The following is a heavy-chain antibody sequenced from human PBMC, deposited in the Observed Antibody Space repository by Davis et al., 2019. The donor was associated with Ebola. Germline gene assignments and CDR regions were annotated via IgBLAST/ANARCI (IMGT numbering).Heavy chain of an antibody. CDR1: GGSIISSSSY. J-gene: IGHJ4*02. CDR3: ARGRDHAKSGVY. CDR2: IYYSGIT. V-gene: IGHV4-39*01. D-gene: IGHD1-14*01. Sequence: SETLSLTCTVSGGSIISSSSYWGWIRQPPRKGLEWIGSIYYSGITYYNPSLKSRVTISVDTSKNQFSLKLRSVTAADTAVYYCARGRDHAKSGVYWGQGILVTVSS.